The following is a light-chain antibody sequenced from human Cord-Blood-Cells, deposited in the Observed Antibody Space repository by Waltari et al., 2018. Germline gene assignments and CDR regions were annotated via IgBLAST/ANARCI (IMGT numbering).Light chain of an antibody. CDR2: GAS. Sequence: EIVLTQSPGTLSLSPGERATLSCRASQSVSSSYLAWYQQKPGQAPRLLIYGASSRATGIPDRFSVSVSGTDFTLTISRLEPEDFAVYYCQQYGSSPLSFGQGTKVEIK. J-gene: IGKJ1*01. CDR1: QSVSSSY. CDR3: QQYGSSPLS. V-gene: IGKV3-20*01.